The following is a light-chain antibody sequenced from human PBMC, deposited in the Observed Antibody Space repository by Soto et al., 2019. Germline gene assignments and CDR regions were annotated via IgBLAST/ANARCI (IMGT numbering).Light chain of an antibody. Sequence: DIQLTQSPSSLAASVGDRATITCRASQGISSYLNWYQQKPGKAPNLLIYDASNLERGVPSRFSGSGSGTHFTFTISSLQTEDIGTYYCQQYDILPITFGRGTLLET. CDR2: DAS. CDR1: QGISSY. CDR3: QQYDILPIT. J-gene: IGKJ5*01. V-gene: IGKV1-33*01.